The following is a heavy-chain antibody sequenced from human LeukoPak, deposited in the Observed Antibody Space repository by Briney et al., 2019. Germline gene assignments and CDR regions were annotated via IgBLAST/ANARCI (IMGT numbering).Heavy chain of an antibody. CDR3: ARRDTAMAAFSY. V-gene: IGHV4-39*01. CDR2: IYYSGST. Sequence: SETLSLTCTVSGGSISSSSYYWGWIRQPPGKGLEWIGSIYYSGSTYYNPSLKSRVTISVDTSKNQFSLKLSSVTAADTAVYYCARRDTAMAAFSYWGQGTLVTVSS. D-gene: IGHD5-18*01. CDR1: GGSISSSSYY. J-gene: IGHJ4*02.